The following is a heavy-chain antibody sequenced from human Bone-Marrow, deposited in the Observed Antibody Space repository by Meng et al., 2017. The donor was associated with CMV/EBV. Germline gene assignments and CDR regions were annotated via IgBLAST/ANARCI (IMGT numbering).Heavy chain of an antibody. CDR1: GFTFSSYW. CDR2: IKQDGSEK. J-gene: IGHJ6*02. V-gene: IGHV3-7*03. CDR3: AKATAGSSAYYYYAMDV. D-gene: IGHD1-26*01. Sequence: GGSLRLSCAASGFTFSSYWMSWVRQAPGKGLEWVANIKQDGSEKYYVDSVKGRFTISRDNAKNSLYLQMNSLRPEDTALYYCAKATAGSSAYYYYAMDVWGQGTTVTVSS.